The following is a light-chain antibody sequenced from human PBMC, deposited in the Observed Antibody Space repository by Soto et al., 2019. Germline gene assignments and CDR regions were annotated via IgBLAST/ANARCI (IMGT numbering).Light chain of an antibody. Sequence: QPVLTQPPSASGTPGQRVTISCSGSSSNIGSNYVYWYQQLPGTAPKLLIYRNNQWPSGVPDRFSGSKSGTSASLAISGLRSEDEADYYCAAWDDSLSVVVFGGGTKLTVL. V-gene: IGLV1-47*01. CDR2: RNN. J-gene: IGLJ2*01. CDR1: SSNIGSNY. CDR3: AAWDDSLSVVV.